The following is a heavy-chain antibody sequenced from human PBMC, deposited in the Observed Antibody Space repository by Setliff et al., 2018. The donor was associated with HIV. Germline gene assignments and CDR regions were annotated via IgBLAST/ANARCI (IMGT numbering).Heavy chain of an antibody. CDR3: ATAGGRSWFDP. J-gene: IGHJ5*02. Sequence: SVKVSCKTSGYTFDAKYIHWARQAPGQGLEWMGWINPNSGGTNYARKFQGRVTMTRDTSISTAYMELNSLRSDDTAVYYCATAGGRSWFDPWGPGTLVTVSS. CDR2: INPNSGGT. D-gene: IGHD3-16*01. V-gene: IGHV1-2*02. CDR1: GYTFDAKY.